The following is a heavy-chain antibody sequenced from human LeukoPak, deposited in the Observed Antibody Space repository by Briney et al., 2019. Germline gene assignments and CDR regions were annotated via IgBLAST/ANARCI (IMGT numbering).Heavy chain of an antibody. J-gene: IGHJ3*02. D-gene: IGHD2-2*01. V-gene: IGHV6-1*01. CDR2: TYYRSKWYN. Sequence: SQTLSLTCAISGDSVSSNSAAWNWIRQSPSRGLEWLGRTYYRSKWYNDYAESLKSRITINPDTSKNQFSLHLNPVTPEDTAVYFCSRGRSLGYCSSTSCYVSDAFDIWGQGTMVTVSS. CDR1: GDSVSSNSAA. CDR3: SRGRSLGYCSSTSCYVSDAFDI.